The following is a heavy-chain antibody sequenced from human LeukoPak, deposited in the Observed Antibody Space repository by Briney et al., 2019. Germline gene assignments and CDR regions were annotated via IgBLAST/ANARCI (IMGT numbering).Heavy chain of an antibody. Sequence: PGGSLRLSCAASGFTFSSYGMHWVRQAPGKGLEWVAFIRYDGSNKYYADSVKGRFTISRDNSKNALYLQMNSLRAEDTAVYYCARDPRYSRPYYDFWSGSYPGGLAFDIWGQGTMVTVSS. D-gene: IGHD3-3*01. CDR3: ARDPRYSRPYYDFWSGSYPGGLAFDI. CDR1: GFTFSSYG. CDR2: IRYDGSNK. V-gene: IGHV3-30*02. J-gene: IGHJ3*02.